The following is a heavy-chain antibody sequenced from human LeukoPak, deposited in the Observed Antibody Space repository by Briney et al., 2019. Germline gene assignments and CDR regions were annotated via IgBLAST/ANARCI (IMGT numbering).Heavy chain of an antibody. D-gene: IGHD5-12*01. CDR2: INHSGST. CDR1: GFSFSSYE. V-gene: IGHV4-34*01. Sequence: GSLRLSCAASGFSFSSYEMNWVRQAPGKGLEWIGEINHSGSTNYNPSLKSRVTISVDTSKNQFSLKLSSVTAADTAVYYCARKGYGGYDNPFDYWGQGTLVTVSS. J-gene: IGHJ4*02. CDR3: ARKGYGGYDNPFDY.